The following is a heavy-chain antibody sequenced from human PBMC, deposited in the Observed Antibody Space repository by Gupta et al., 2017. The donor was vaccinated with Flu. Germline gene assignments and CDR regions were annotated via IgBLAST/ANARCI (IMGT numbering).Heavy chain of an antibody. CDR3: AKASSVRPAARPGGTYYYYYGMDV. CDR2: ISGSGGST. CDR1: GFTFRSYA. V-gene: IGHV3-23*01. D-gene: IGHD6-6*01. Sequence: EVQLLESGGGLVQPGGSLRLSCAASGFTFRSYAMSWVRQAPGKGLEWVSAISGSGGSTYYADSVKGRFTIPRDNSKNTLYLQMNSLRAEDTAVYYCAKASSVRPAARPGGTYYYYYGMDVWGQGTTVTVSS. J-gene: IGHJ6*02.